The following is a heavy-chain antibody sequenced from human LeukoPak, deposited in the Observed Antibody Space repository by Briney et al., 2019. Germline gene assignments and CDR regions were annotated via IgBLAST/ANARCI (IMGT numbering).Heavy chain of an antibody. CDR1: GGSISSGDFY. D-gene: IGHD3-22*01. CDR3: ARYYYYDTSGHYYFDY. Sequence: SETLSLTCTVSGGSISSGDFYWSWIRQHPGKGLEWIGYIYHSGSTYYNPSLKSRVTISVDTSKNQFSLKLSSVAAADTAEYYCARYYYYDTSGHYYFDYWGQGTLVTVSS. J-gene: IGHJ4*02. CDR2: IYHSGST. V-gene: IGHV4-31*03.